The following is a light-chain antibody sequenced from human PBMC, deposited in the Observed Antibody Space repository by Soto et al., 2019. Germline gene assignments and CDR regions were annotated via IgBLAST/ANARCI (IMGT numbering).Light chain of an antibody. CDR3: HQRSNWPPAIT. CDR1: QSVSSN. J-gene: IGKJ5*01. CDR2: DAS. Sequence: EIVLTQSPATLSLSPGERATLSCRASQSVSSNLAWYQQKPGQAPRRLIYDASNRATGIPARFSGSGSGTDFTLTISSLEPEDFAVYYCHQRSNWPPAITFGQGTQLEIK. V-gene: IGKV3-11*01.